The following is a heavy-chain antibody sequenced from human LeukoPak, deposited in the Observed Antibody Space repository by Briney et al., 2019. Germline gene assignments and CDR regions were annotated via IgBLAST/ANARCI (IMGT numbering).Heavy chain of an antibody. CDR1: GFTFGSYW. D-gene: IGHD4-23*01. V-gene: IGHV3-74*01. CDR2: ISDGGSTT. J-gene: IGHJ4*02. CDR3: VRGNDYGGPHY. Sequence: GGSLRLSCAASGFTFGSYWMHWVRQAPGKGLVWVSRISDGGSTTTYADSVKGRFTISRDNGKNTLFLQMNSLRAEDAAVYYCVRGNDYGGPHYWGQGTLVTVSS.